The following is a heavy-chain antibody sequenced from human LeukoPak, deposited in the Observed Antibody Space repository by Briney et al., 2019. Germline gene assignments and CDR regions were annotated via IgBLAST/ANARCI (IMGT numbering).Heavy chain of an antibody. CDR1: GGSISSSSYY. Sequence: SETLSLTCTVSGGSISSSSYYWGWIRQPPGKGLEWIGRIYTSGSTNYNPSLKSRVTMSVDTSKNQFSLKLSSVTAADTAVYYCARETTIFGVPRYYFDYWGQGTLVTVSS. CDR3: ARETTIFGVPRYYFDY. CDR2: IYTSGST. V-gene: IGHV4-39*07. D-gene: IGHD3-3*01. J-gene: IGHJ4*02.